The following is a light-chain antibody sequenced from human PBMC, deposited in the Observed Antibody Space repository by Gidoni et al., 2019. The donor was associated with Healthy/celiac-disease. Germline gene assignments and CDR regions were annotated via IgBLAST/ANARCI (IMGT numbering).Light chain of an antibody. CDR2: DAP. V-gene: IGKV1-13*02. CDR1: QGISSP. J-gene: IGKJ1*01. CDR3: QQFNSYLWT. Sequence: AIPLTQSPSSLSPSVGDRGTITCRARQGISSPSAWYQQKPGKAPKLLIYDAPSLESGVPSRFSGSGSGTDFTLTISSLQPEDFATYYCQQFNSYLWTFGQGTKVEIK.